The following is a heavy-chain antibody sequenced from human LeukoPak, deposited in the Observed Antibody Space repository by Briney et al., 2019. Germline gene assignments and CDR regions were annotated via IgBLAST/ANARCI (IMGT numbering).Heavy chain of an antibody. CDR2: ISSSSSTI. V-gene: IGHV3-48*01. J-gene: IGHJ4*02. Sequence: GGSLRLSCAAPGFTFSSYSMNWVRQAPGKGLEWVSYISSSSSTIYYADSVKGRFTISRDNAKNSLYLQMNSLRAEDTAVYYCARVVVVPAAIFSDYWGQGTLVTVSS. D-gene: IGHD2-2*01. CDR1: GFTFSSYS. CDR3: ARVVVVPAAIFSDY.